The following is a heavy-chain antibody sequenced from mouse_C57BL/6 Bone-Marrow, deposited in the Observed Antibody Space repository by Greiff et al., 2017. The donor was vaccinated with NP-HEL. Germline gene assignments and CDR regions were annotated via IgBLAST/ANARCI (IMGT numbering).Heavy chain of an antibody. CDR2: IYPGSGNT. D-gene: IGHD1-1*01. CDR1: GYTFTDYY. CDR3: ARMNYGG. V-gene: IGHV1-76*01. Sequence: QVQLQQSGAELVRPGASVKLSCKASGYTFTDYYINWVKQRPGQGLEWIARIYPGSGNTYYNEKFKGKATLTAEKSSSTAYMQLSSLTSEDSAVYFCARMNYGGWGQGTLVTVSA. J-gene: IGHJ3*01.